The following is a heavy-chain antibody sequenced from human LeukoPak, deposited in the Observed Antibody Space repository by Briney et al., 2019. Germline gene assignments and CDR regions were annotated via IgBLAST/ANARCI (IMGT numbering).Heavy chain of an antibody. CDR1: GFTFSNYA. J-gene: IGHJ4*02. D-gene: IGHD2-2*01. Sequence: GGSLRLSCTASGFTFSNYAMSWVRQAPGKGLEWVSYISGSGGSTYYADSVKGRFTISRDNSKNTLYLQMNSLRAEDTAVYYCAKVYRGYCSSTSCYEFDFWGQGTLVTVSS. V-gene: IGHV3-23*01. CDR2: ISGSGGST. CDR3: AKVYRGYCSSTSCYEFDF.